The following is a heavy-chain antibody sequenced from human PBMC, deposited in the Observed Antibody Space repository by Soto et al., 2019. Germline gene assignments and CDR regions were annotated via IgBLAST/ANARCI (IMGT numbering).Heavy chain of an antibody. CDR3: ARDLGFTVITGFAFDI. Sequence: GGSLRLSCAASGFTFSSYSMNWFRQAPGKGLEWVSYISSSSSTIYYADSVKGRFTISRDNAKNSLYLQMNSLRAEDTAVYYCARDLGFTVITGFAFDIWGQGTMVTVSS. J-gene: IGHJ3*02. D-gene: IGHD4-17*01. CDR1: GFTFSSYS. V-gene: IGHV3-48*01. CDR2: ISSSSSTI.